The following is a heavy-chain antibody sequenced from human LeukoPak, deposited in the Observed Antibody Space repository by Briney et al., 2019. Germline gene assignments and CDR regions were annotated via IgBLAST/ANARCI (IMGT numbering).Heavy chain of an antibody. CDR2: IWYEGSKK. J-gene: IGHJ3*02. Sequence: PGGALRVSCAASGVTFSGYGMHWVREAPGKGVEWVAVIWYEGSKKYHADPVKGRFTISRDNSKNTLYLQMNRLRAEDTAVYYCARWGGDYSAFDIWGQGKRVTGSS. CDR1: GVTFSGYG. CDR3: ARWGGDYSAFDI. D-gene: IGHD4-17*01. V-gene: IGHV3-33*01.